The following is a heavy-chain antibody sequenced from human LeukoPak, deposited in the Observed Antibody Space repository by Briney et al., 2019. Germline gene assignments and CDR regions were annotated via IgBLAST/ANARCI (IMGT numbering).Heavy chain of an antibody. CDR3: AKRGVVIRVIPVVFHKEAYYFDC. CDR2: ISGSGGRT. Sequence: GGSLRLSCAVSGITLSNYGMSWVRQARGKGLEWVAGISGSGGRTNYADSVKGRFTISRDNPKNTLYLQMNSLRAEDTAVYFCAKRGVVIRVIPVVFHKEAYYFDCWGQGALVTVSS. V-gene: IGHV3-23*01. J-gene: IGHJ4*02. CDR1: GITLSNYG. D-gene: IGHD3-22*01.